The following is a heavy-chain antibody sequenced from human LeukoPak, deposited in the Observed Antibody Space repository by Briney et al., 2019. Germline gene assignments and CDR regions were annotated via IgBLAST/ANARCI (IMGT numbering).Heavy chain of an antibody. D-gene: IGHD3-22*01. CDR1: GFTFSTYS. Sequence: GGSLRLSCAASGFTFSTYSMNWVRQAPGKGLEWVSYISSSSSTKYYADSVKGRFTISRDDAKNSLYLEMDSLRAEDTAVYYCARTIYYYESTSYFSDAFDVWGQGTMVTVSS. CDR3: ARTIYYYESTSYFSDAFDV. V-gene: IGHV3-48*04. J-gene: IGHJ3*01. CDR2: ISSSSSTK.